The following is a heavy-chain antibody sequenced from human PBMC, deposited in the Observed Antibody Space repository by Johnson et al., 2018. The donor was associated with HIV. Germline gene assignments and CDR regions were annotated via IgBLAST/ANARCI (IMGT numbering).Heavy chain of an antibody. CDR1: GFTFSSYG. D-gene: IGHD3-16*02. Sequence: VQLVESGGGVVQPGRSLRLSCAASGFTFSSYGMHWVRQAPGKGLEWVAFIRYDGSNKYYADSLKGRFTISRDNSKNMLDLQMNSLRAGDAAVYYCARDYRGRTVDAFDVWGQGTLVIVSS. V-gene: IGHV3-30*02. J-gene: IGHJ3*01. CDR2: IRYDGSNK. CDR3: ARDYRGRTVDAFDV.